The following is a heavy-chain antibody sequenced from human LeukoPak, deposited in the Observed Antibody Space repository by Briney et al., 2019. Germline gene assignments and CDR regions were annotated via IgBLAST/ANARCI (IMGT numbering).Heavy chain of an antibody. CDR2: INPSGGST. CDR3: ARRYYYGSGYYYYYGMDV. Sequence: ASVKVSCKASGYTFTSYYMHWVRQAPGQGLEWMGIINPSGGSTSYAQKFQGRVTITADESTSTAYMELSSLRSEDTAVYYCARRYYYGSGYYYYYGMDVWGQGTTVTVSS. CDR1: GYTFTSYY. V-gene: IGHV1-46*01. J-gene: IGHJ6*02. D-gene: IGHD3-10*01.